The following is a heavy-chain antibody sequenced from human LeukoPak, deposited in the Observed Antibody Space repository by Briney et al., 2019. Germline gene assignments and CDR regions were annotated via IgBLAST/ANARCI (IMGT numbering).Heavy chain of an antibody. Sequence: KASETLSLTCAVYGGSSSGYYWSWIRQPPGKGLEWIGYIHYSGSTNHNPSLKSRVTISVDTSKNQFSLKLSSVTAADTAMYYCARVSGYDWESFYDYWGQGSLVTVSS. CDR2: IHYSGST. CDR1: GGSSSGYY. V-gene: IGHV4-59*01. D-gene: IGHD5-12*01. CDR3: ARVSGYDWESFYDY. J-gene: IGHJ4*02.